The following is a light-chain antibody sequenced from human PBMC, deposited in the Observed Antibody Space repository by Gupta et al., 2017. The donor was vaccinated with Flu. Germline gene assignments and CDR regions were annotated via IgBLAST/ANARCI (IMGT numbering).Light chain of an antibody. CDR3: AAWDDSRRAVA. J-gene: IGLJ2*01. V-gene: IGLV1-47*01. Sequence: SVLTQPPSASGTPGQRVTMSCSGSGSNIATNYVYWYQQFPGTAPKLLIYKNNLRPSGVPDRFSGSKSGTTASLAISDLRSEDESDFYCAAWDDSRRAVAFGGGTKLTVL. CDR1: GSNIATNY. CDR2: KNN.